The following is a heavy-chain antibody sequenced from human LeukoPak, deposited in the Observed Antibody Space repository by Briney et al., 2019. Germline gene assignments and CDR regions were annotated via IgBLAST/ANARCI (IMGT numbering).Heavy chain of an antibody. D-gene: IGHD4/OR15-4a*01. Sequence: GGSLRLSCAASGFTFDDYATHWVRHAPGKGLEWVSGISWNSGSIGYADSVKGRFTISRDNAKNSLYLQMNSLRAEDTALYYCAKDLSNYDAFDIWGQGTMVTVSS. CDR2: ISWNSGSI. CDR1: GFTFDDYA. J-gene: IGHJ3*02. CDR3: AKDLSNYDAFDI. V-gene: IGHV3-9*01.